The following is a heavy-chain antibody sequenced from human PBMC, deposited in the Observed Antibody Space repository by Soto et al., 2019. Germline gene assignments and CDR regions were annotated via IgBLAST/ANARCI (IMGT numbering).Heavy chain of an antibody. V-gene: IGHV3-53*01. CDR1: GFTVSSNY. J-gene: IGHJ5*02. Sequence: PGGSLRLSCAASGFTVSSNYMSWVRQAPGKGLEWVSVIYSGGSTYYADSVKGRFTISRDNSKNTLYLQMNSLRAEDTAVYYCALLSSSHTNPFDPWGQGTLVTVSS. CDR2: IYSGGST. CDR3: ALLSSSHTNPFDP. D-gene: IGHD6-6*01.